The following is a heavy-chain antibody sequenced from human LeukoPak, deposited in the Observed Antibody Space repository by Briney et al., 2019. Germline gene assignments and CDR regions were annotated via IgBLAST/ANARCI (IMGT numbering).Heavy chain of an antibody. CDR2: ISYDGSNK. D-gene: IGHD3-9*01. CDR3: AKDKANDILTGLLGH. CDR1: GFTFSSYA. J-gene: IGHJ4*02. V-gene: IGHV3-30*18. Sequence: GGSLRLSCAASGFTFSSYAMSWVRQAPGKGLEWVAVISYDGSNKYYADSVKGRFTISRDNSKNTLYLQMNSLRAEDTAVYYCAKDKANDILTGLLGHWGQGTLVTVSS.